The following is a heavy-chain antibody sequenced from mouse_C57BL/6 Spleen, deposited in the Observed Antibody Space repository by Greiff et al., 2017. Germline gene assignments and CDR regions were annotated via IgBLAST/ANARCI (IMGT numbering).Heavy chain of an antibody. D-gene: IGHD3-2*02. CDR3: AREGSGYPYYFDY. V-gene: IGHV5-16*01. J-gene: IGHJ2*01. CDR1: GFTFSDYY. CDR2: INYDGSST. Sequence: EVQVVESEGGLVQPGSSMKLSCTASGFTFSDYYMAWVRQVPEKGLEWVANINYDGSSTYYLDSLKSRFIISRDNAKNILYLQMSSLKSEDTATYYCAREGSGYPYYFDYWGQGTTLTVSS.